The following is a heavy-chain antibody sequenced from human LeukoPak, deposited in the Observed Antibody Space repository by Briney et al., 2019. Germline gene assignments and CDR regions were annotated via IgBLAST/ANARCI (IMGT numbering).Heavy chain of an antibody. CDR3: VKDHSGYDYDYYGMDV. CDR1: GFTFSCYA. CDR2: ISSNGGST. J-gene: IGHJ6*02. Sequence: GGSLRLSCSASGFTFSCYAMHWVRQAPGKGLEYVSAISSNGGSTYYADSVKGRFTISRDNSKNTLYLQMSSLRAEDTAVYYCVKDHSGYDYDYYGMDVWGQGTTVTVSS. V-gene: IGHV3-64D*09. D-gene: IGHD5-12*01.